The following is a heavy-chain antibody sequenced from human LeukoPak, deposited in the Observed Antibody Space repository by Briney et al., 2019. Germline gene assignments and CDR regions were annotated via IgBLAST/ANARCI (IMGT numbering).Heavy chain of an antibody. Sequence: PGGSLRLSCAASGFTFSSCSMNWVRQAPGKGLEWVSSISSSSYIYYADSVKGRFTISRDNAKNSLYLQMNSLRAEDTAVYYCARDQGYSSSLDAFDIWGQGTMVTVSS. V-gene: IGHV3-21*01. CDR2: ISSSSYI. D-gene: IGHD6-13*01. CDR3: ARDQGYSSSLDAFDI. CDR1: GFTFSSCS. J-gene: IGHJ3*02.